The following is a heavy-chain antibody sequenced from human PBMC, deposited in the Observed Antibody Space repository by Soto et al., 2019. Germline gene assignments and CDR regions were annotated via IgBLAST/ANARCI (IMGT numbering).Heavy chain of an antibody. CDR1: GGSFSGYY. V-gene: IGHV4-34*01. CDR2: INHSGST. CDR3: TRGGSYSGYDAFDY. Sequence: SETLSLTCAVYGGSFSGYYWSWIRQPPGKGLEWIGEINHSGSTNYNPSLKSRVTISVDTSKTQFSLKLSSVTAADTAVYYCTRGGSYSGYDAFDYWGLGTLVTVSS. J-gene: IGHJ4*02. D-gene: IGHD5-12*01.